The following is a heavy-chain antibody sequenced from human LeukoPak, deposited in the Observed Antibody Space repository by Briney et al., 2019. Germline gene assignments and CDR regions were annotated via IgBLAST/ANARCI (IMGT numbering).Heavy chain of an antibody. Sequence: AGGSLRLSCAASGFTFSNYAMHWVRQAPGKGLEWVAVISYDGSNKYYADSVKGRFTISRDNSKNTLYLQMNSLRAEDTAVYYCAKDGGEYYYDSSGYLVRSYYFDYWGQGTLVTVSS. CDR3: AKDGGEYYYDSSGYLVRSYYFDY. D-gene: IGHD3-22*01. CDR2: ISYDGSNK. V-gene: IGHV3-30-3*01. J-gene: IGHJ4*02. CDR1: GFTFSNYA.